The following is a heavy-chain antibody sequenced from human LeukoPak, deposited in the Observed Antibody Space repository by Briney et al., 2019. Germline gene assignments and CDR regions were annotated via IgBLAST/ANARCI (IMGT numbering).Heavy chain of an antibody. J-gene: IGHJ4*02. Sequence: TGGSLRLSCAASGFTFSNYGIHWVRQAPGKGLERVAVISYDGSNKYYVDSVKGRFTISRDNSKNTLYLQMNSLRGEDTAVYYCAKESRIVATIDYWGQGTLVTVSS. V-gene: IGHV3-30*18. CDR3: AKESRIVATIDY. CDR2: ISYDGSNK. CDR1: GFTFSNYG. D-gene: IGHD5-12*01.